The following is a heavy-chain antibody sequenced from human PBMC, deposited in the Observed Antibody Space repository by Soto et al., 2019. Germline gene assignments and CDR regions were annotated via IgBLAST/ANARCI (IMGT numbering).Heavy chain of an antibody. CDR3: AHTPFDYSNYGVNWFDP. CDR1: GFSLSTSGVG. J-gene: IGHJ5*02. CDR2: IYWDDDK. D-gene: IGHD4-4*01. V-gene: IGHV2-5*02. Sequence: QITLKESGPTLVKPTQTLTLTCTFSGFSLSTSGVGVGWIRQPPGKALEWLALIYWDDDKRYSPSLKSRLTITKDTSKNQGVLTMTNMDPVDTATYYCAHTPFDYSNYGVNWFDPWGQGTLVTVSS.